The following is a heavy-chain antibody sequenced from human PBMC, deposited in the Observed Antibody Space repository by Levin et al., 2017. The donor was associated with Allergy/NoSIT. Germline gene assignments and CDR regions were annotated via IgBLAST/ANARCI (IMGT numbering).Heavy chain of an antibody. CDR3: ARSPGSPTRWEVLGDAFDV. CDR1: GFSFSSYG. J-gene: IGHJ3*01. CDR2: IWHDGSKK. D-gene: IGHD4-23*01. V-gene: IGHV3-33*01. Sequence: GGSLRLSCAASGFSFSSYGMHWVRQAPGKGLEWVAFIWHDGSKKYHVDSVKGRFTISRDNSKNTLYLQMNNLRAEDTAVYHCARSPGSPTRWEVLGDAFDVWGQGTIVTVSS.